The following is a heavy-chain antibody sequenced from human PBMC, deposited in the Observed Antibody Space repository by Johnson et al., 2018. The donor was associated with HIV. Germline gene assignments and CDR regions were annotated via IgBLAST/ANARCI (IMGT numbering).Heavy chain of an antibody. V-gene: IGHV3-66*01. Sequence: EQLVESGGGLVQPGGSLRLSCAASGFTVSSNYMNWVRQAPGKGLEWVSVLYSGGSTYYADFVKDRLIISRDNSKNTLYLQMNSLRAEDKAVYYCARDYHYVWWSSYGFDSWGQGTMVIVSS. CDR2: LYSGGST. J-gene: IGHJ3*02. CDR3: ARDYHYVWWSSYGFDS. CDR1: GFTVSSNY. D-gene: IGHD3-16*01.